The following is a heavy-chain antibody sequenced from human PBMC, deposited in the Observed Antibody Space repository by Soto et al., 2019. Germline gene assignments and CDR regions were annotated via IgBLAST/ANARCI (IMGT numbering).Heavy chain of an antibody. CDR1: GYTFTSYY. CDR2: INPSGGSA. D-gene: IGHD1-26*01. J-gene: IGHJ6*02. V-gene: IGHV1-46*01. Sequence: ASVKVSCKASGYTFTSYYMHWARQAPGQGLEWMGRINPSGGSASYAQKFQGRVTITADESTSTAYMELSSLRSEDTAVYYCARDFVGATLYGMDVWGQGTTVTVSS. CDR3: ARDFVGATLYGMDV.